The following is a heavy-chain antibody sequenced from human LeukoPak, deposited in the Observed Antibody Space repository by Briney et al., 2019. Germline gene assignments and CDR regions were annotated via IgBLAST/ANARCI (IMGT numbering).Heavy chain of an antibody. V-gene: IGHV4-59*01. D-gene: IGHD3-3*01. CDR1: GGSISSYY. Sequence: PSETLSLTCTVSGGSISSYYWSWIRQPPGKGLEWIGYIYYSGSTNYNPSPKSRVTISVDTSKNQFSLKLSSVTAADTAVYYCARAPSDYDFWSGLDYAFDIWGQGTMVTVSS. CDR3: ARAPSDYDFWSGLDYAFDI. CDR2: IYYSGST. J-gene: IGHJ3*02.